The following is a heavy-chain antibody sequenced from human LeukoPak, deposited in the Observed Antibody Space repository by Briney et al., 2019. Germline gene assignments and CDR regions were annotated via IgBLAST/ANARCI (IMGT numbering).Heavy chain of an antibody. V-gene: IGHV4-38-2*02. CDR1: GGSFSGYY. CDR2: IYHSGST. D-gene: IGHD6-13*01. J-gene: IGHJ5*02. CDR3: ARDHSSSWRGGHWFDP. Sequence: RSSETLSLTCAVYGGSFSGYYWGWIRQPPGKGLEWIGSIYHSGSTYYNPSLKSRVTISVDTSKNQFSLKLSSVTAADTAVYYCARDHSSSWRGGHWFDPWGQGTLVTVSS.